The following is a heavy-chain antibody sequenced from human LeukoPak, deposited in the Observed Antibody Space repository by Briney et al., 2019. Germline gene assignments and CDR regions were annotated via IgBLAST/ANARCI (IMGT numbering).Heavy chain of an antibody. J-gene: IGHJ4*02. D-gene: IGHD2-15*01. V-gene: IGHV4-39*07. CDR3: ARVYGCSPYYFDY. CDR2: IYYSGST. Sequence: PSETLSLTCTVSGGSISSSSYYWGWIRQPPGKGLAWFGSIYYSGSTYYNPSLKSRVTISEDTSKNQFSLKLSSVTAADTAVYYCARVYGCSPYYFDYWGQGTLVTVSS. CDR1: GGSISSSSYY.